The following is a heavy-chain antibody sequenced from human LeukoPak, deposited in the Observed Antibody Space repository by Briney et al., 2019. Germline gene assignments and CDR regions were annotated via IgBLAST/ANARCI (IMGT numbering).Heavy chain of an antibody. D-gene: IGHD6-13*01. CDR1: GGSFSGYY. CDR2: INHSGST. J-gene: IGHJ4*02. CDR3: ASLEAAAGTVDY. Sequence: PSETLSLTCAVYGGSFSGYYWSWIRQPPGKGLEWIGEINHSGSTNYNPSLKSRVTISVDTSKNQFSLKMSSVTAADTAVYYCASLEAAAGTVDYWGQGTLVTVSS. V-gene: IGHV4-34*01.